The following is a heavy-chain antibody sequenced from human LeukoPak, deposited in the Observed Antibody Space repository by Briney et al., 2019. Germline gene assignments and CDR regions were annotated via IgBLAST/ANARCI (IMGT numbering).Heavy chain of an antibody. CDR3: AKDVTVAGFDY. Sequence: GGSLRLSCAASGFNFRIFGMNWVRQAPGKGLEWISSVSSGGDFRYYADSVRGRFTISRDNANNSLYLQMNSLRIDDTAVYYCAKDVTVAGFDYWGQGALVTVPS. D-gene: IGHD6-19*01. CDR1: GFNFRIFG. V-gene: IGHV3-21*01. J-gene: IGHJ4*02. CDR2: VSSGGDFR.